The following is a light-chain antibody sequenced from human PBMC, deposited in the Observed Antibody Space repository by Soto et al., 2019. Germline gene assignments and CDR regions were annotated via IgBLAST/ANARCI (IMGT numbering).Light chain of an antibody. V-gene: IGKV1-5*01. J-gene: IGKJ5*01. CDR2: GAS. CDR3: QQRNTWPPIT. Sequence: DIQMTQSPSTLSASVGDRVTIKCRASQNIGNWLAWYQQRPGKAPNLLIYGASSLQTGVPTRFSGSGFGTEFTLIISSLQPDDFATYYCQQRNTWPPITFGQGTRLEIK. CDR1: QNIGNW.